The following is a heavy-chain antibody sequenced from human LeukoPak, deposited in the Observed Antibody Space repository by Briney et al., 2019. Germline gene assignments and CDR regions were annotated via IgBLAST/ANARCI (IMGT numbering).Heavy chain of an antibody. J-gene: IGHJ4*02. CDR3: ARGLDSSGPGYYFDC. V-gene: IGHV4-34*01. Sequence: KPSGTLSLTCAVYGGSFSGYYWSWIRQPPGKGLEWIGEINNSGSTNYNPSLKSGVTISVDTSKNQFSLKLSSVTAADTAVYSCARGLDSSGPGYYFDCWGQGTLVTVSS. CDR1: GGSFSGYY. CDR2: INNSGST. D-gene: IGHD3-22*01.